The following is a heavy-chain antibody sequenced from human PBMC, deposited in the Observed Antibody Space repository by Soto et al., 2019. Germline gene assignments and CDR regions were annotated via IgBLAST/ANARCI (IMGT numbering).Heavy chain of an antibody. J-gene: IGHJ4*02. V-gene: IGHV4-4*07. CDR1: GGSINTFY. CDR2: IFSSGST. CDR3: VSEVSYSAYNFAHGIQLWSFDF. D-gene: IGHD5-12*01. Sequence: PSETLSLTCTVSGGSINTFYWSWVRQPAGKGLEWIGRIFSSGSTSFNPSIESRVAMSVDTSKNHFSLNLSSVTAADMAVYYCVSEVSYSAYNFAHGIQLWSFDFWGQGARVTVS.